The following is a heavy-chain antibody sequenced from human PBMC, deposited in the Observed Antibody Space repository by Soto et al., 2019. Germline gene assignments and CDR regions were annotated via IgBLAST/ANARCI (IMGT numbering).Heavy chain of an antibody. Sequence: EVQLLESGGGLVQPGESLRLSCAASGFTFSNFAMSWVRQAPGKGLEWVSDISGGGDSTYYAGSVKGRFTISRDNSKNTLYLQMYNLRAEDTALYYCAKDVGRRYYEEFDYWGQGTLVTVSS. CDR1: GFTFSNFA. CDR2: ISGGGDST. CDR3: AKDVGRRYYEEFDY. J-gene: IGHJ4*02. V-gene: IGHV3-23*01. D-gene: IGHD1-26*01.